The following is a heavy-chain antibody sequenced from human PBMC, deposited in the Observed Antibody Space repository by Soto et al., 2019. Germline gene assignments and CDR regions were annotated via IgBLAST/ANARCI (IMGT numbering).Heavy chain of an antibody. Sequence: SETLSLTCTVSGDSISSGVYYWSWIRQHPGKGLEWIGYVYYTGSTYYNPSLKSRLSISVDTSKNQFSLNLSSVTAADTAVYYCARAFRIAVAVFGWFDPWGQGTLVTVS. V-gene: IGHV4-31*03. D-gene: IGHD6-19*01. CDR2: VYYTGST. CDR1: GDSISSGVYY. J-gene: IGHJ5*02. CDR3: ARAFRIAVAVFGWFDP.